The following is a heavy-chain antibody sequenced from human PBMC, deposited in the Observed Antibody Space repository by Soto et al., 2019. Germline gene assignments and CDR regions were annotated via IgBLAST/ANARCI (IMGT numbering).Heavy chain of an antibody. CDR2: INPSGGST. J-gene: IGHJ6*02. CDR1: GYTFTSYY. CDR3: ASGQRLPIRSGPSRTYYYYGMDV. Sequence: ASVKVSCKASGYTFTSYYMHWVRQAPGQGLEWMGIINPSGGSTSYAQKFQGRVTMTRDTSTSTVYMELSSLRSEDTAVYYCASGQRLPIRSGPSRTYYYYGMDVWGQGTTVTVSS. D-gene: IGHD2-15*01. V-gene: IGHV1-46*01.